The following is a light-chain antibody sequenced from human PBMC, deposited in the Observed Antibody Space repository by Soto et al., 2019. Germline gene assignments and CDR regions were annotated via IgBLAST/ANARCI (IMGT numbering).Light chain of an antibody. Sequence: EIVLTQSPGTLSLSPGERATLSCRASQSVSSTYLAWYQQKPGRAPSLLICGASRRATGIPDRFSGSGSGTDFTLTISRLEPEDFAVYYCQQYERSPTTFGGGTKVEIK. CDR2: GAS. V-gene: IGKV3-20*01. CDR1: QSVSSTY. CDR3: QQYERSPTT. J-gene: IGKJ4*01.